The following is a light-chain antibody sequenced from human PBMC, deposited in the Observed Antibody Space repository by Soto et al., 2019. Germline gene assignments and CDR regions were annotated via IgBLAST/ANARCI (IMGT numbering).Light chain of an antibody. J-gene: IGKJ2*01. Sequence: DVVMTQSPLSLPVTLGQPASISCRSSQSLVHSDGNTYLNWFQQRPGQSPRRLIYKVYNRDSGVPDRFSGSGSGTNFTLKISRVEAEDVGVYYCMQGTHWPTYTFGQGTKLEIK. CDR2: KVY. CDR3: MQGTHWPTYT. V-gene: IGKV2-30*02. CDR1: QSLVHSDGNTY.